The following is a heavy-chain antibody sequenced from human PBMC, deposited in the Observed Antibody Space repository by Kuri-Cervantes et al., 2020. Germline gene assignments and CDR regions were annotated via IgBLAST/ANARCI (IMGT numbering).Heavy chain of an antibody. J-gene: IGHJ4*02. CDR3: AREGQGYCSSTSCPFDY. V-gene: IGHV3-23*01. D-gene: IGHD2-2*01. Sequence: GESLKISCAASGFTFSSYAMSWVRQAPGKGLEWVSGISGSGGSTYYADSVEGRFTISRDNSKNTLYLQMNSLRAEDTAVYYCAREGQGYCSSTSCPFDYWGQGTLVTVSS. CDR2: ISGSGGST. CDR1: GFTFSSYA.